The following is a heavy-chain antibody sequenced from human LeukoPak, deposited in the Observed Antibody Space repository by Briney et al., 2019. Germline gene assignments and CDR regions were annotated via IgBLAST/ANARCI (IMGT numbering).Heavy chain of an antibody. Sequence: GGSLRLSCAASGFTFSSYSMNWVRQAPGKGLEWVSSISSSSSYIYYADSVKGRFTISRDNAENSLYLQMNSLRAEDTAVYYCASDDLSGSYSDYWGQGTLVTVSS. J-gene: IGHJ4*02. D-gene: IGHD3-10*01. CDR2: ISSSSSYI. CDR3: ASDDLSGSYSDY. V-gene: IGHV3-21*01. CDR1: GFTFSSYS.